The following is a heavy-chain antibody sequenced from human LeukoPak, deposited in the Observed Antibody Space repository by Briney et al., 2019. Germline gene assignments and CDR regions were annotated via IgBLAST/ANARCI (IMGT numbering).Heavy chain of an antibody. J-gene: IGHJ4*02. V-gene: IGHV3-74*01. D-gene: IGHD2-21*02. CDR3: ARVEVGGDYSKFDY. CDR1: GFGFSSYW. CDR2: INEGGSTI. Sequence: GGSLRLSCAASGFGFSSYWMHWVRQAPGGGLVWVSRINEGGSTINYADSVKCRFTISRDNAKNTLSLQMNSLRAEDTAVYYCARVEVGGDYSKFDYWGQGTLVTVSS.